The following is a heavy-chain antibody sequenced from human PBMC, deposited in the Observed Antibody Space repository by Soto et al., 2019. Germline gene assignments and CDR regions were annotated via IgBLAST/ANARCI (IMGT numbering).Heavy chain of an antibody. Sequence: PGVSLRLSCAASGFTFSSYSMNWVRQAQGKGLEWVSYISSSSSTIYYADSVKGRFTISRDNAKNSLYLQMNSLRAEDTDVYYCAREGYYLNWFDPWGQGTLVTVFS. CDR3: AREGYYLNWFDP. J-gene: IGHJ5*02. CDR2: ISSSSSTI. V-gene: IGHV3-48*01. D-gene: IGHD3-10*01. CDR1: GFTFSSYS.